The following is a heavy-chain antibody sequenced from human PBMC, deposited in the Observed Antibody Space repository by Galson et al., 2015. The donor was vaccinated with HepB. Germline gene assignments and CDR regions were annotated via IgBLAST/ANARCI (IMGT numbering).Heavy chain of an antibody. CDR1: GFTVSTYT. CDR2: IRSRSSYT. CDR3: ANPRLSDAAFDV. V-gene: IGHV3-21*01. J-gene: IGHJ3*01. Sequence: SLRLSCAASGFTVSTYTMNWVRQAPGKGLEWVSSIRSRSSYTYYGDSVKGRFTISRDNAKNSLHLQMNSLRAEDTAVYYCANPRLSDAAFDVWGQGTMVTVSS.